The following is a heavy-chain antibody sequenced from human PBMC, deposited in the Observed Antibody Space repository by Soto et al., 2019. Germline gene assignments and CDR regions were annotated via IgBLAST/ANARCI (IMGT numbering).Heavy chain of an antibody. Sequence: DVQVLESGGDLVQPGGSLRLSCAASGFTFNSYAMSWVRQAPGKGLEWVSSVSAGGDRTYYSDSVKGRFTISRDNSNNALFLQTNSLRIEDTALYYCARGDRGGSGSPASYYYSGLDVWGQGTTVTVS. V-gene: IGHV3-23*01. J-gene: IGHJ6*02. CDR3: ARGDRGGSGSPASYYYSGLDV. CDR1: GFTFNSYA. CDR2: VSAGGDRT. D-gene: IGHD3-10*01.